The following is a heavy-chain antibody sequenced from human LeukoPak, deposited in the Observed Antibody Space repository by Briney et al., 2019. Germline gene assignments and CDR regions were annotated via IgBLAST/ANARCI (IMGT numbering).Heavy chain of an antibody. J-gene: IGHJ4*02. V-gene: IGHV1-69*04. CDR2: IIPILGMS. CDR3: ARTYSAYDYADY. Sequence: GASVKVSCKASGYTFNNYGIVWVRQAPGQGLEWMGRIIPILGMSDNAHKFQGRLTITADKSTSTSYMELRSLTSEDTAVYYCARTYSAYDYADYWGQGTLVTVSS. CDR1: GYTFNNYG. D-gene: IGHD5-12*01.